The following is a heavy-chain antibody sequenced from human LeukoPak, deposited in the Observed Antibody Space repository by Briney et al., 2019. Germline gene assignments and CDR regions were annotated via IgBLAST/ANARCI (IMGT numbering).Heavy chain of an antibody. Sequence: SETLSLTCTVSGGSISSYYWSWNRQPPGRGLEWIGFLSHSGSTDSNPSLQSRVTTLVDTSKDQFSLKLTSVTAADTAVYYCARARYANAWYAFDIWGQGTMVTVSS. J-gene: IGHJ3*02. CDR2: LSHSGST. CDR1: GGSISSYY. V-gene: IGHV4-59*01. D-gene: IGHD3-16*01. CDR3: ARARYANAWYAFDI.